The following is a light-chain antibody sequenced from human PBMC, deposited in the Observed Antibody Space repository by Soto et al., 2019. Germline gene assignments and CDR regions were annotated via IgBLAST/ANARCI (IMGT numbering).Light chain of an antibody. V-gene: IGLV2-8*01. CDR1: SSDVGGYNY. CDR2: EVS. Sequence: QSALTQPPSASGSRGQSVTISCTGTSSDVGGYNYVSWYQQHPGKAPKLMIYEVSKRPSGVPDRFSGSKSGNTASLTVSGLQPDDEADYYCSSYAGSNNLGVFGGGTQLTVL. J-gene: IGLJ3*02. CDR3: SSYAGSNNLGV.